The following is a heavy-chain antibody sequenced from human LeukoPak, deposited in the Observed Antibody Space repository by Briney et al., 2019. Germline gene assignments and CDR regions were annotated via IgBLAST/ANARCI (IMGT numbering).Heavy chain of an antibody. CDR2: ISLSSSSI. CDR1: GFTFSHYG. J-gene: IGHJ6*03. Sequence: PGGSLRLSCAASGFTFSHYGMHWVRQAPGKGLEWVSYISLSSSSIYYADSLKGRFTISRDNAKNSLYLQMNSLKTEDTAMYYCTTVSGAPYTSGYWGHNYYIDVWGKGTTVTVSS. V-gene: IGHV3-48*01. D-gene: IGHD3-22*01. CDR3: TTVSGAPYTSGYWGHNYYIDV.